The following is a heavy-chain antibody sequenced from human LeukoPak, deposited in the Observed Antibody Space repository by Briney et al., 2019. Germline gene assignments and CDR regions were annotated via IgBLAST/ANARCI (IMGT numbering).Heavy chain of an antibody. CDR3: ARGLNYYDSSGPNWFDP. CDR2: FYYSGNT. V-gene: IGHV4-39*07. Sequence: SETLSLTCTVSGGSISSGAYYWGWIRQPPGKGLEWIGNFYYSGNTYYNPSLKSRVTISVDTSKNQFSLQVSSVTAADTAVYYCARGLNYYDSSGPNWFDPWGQGTLVTVSS. CDR1: GGSISSGAYY. D-gene: IGHD3-22*01. J-gene: IGHJ5*02.